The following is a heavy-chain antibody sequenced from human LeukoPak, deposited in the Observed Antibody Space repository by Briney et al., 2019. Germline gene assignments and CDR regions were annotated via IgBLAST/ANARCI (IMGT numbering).Heavy chain of an antibody. CDR2: INPNSGGT. J-gene: IGHJ3*02. V-gene: IGHV1-2*02. Sequence: GASVKVSCKASGYTFTGYYMHWVRQAPGQGLEWMGLINPNSGGTNYAQKFQGRVTMTRDTSISTAYMELSRLRSDDTAVYYCASPYCGGDCFGGLDAFDIWGQGTMVTVSS. D-gene: IGHD2-21*02. CDR3: ASPYCGGDCFGGLDAFDI. CDR1: GYTFTGYY.